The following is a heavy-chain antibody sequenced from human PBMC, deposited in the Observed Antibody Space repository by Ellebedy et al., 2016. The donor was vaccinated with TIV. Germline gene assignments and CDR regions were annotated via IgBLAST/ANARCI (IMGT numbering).Heavy chain of an antibody. J-gene: IGHJ4*02. V-gene: IGHV4-59*08. CDR3: AGDYGAYFDY. CDR2: IYYSGST. D-gene: IGHD4-17*01. CDR1: GGSISSYY. Sequence: MPSETLSLTCTVSGGSISSYYWSWIRQTPGKGLEWIGYIYYSGSTDYNPSLKSRVTISVDMSKNQFSLRLSSVTAADTAVYYCAGDYGAYFDYWGQGTLVTVSS.